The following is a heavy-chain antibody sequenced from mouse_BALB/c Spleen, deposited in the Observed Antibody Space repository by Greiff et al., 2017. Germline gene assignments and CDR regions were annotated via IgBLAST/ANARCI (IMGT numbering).Heavy chain of an antibody. D-gene: IGHD1-1*01. CDR3: TRSSVLYWYFDV. CDR1: GYTFTSYY. V-gene: IGHV1S81*02. CDR2: INPSNGGT. Sequence: VQLQQSGAELVKPGASVKLSCKASGYTFTSYYMYWVKQRPGQGLEWIGEINPSNGGTNFNEKFKSKATLTVDKSSSTVYMQLSSLTSEDSAVYYCTRSSVLYWYFDVWGAGTTVTVSS. J-gene: IGHJ1*01.